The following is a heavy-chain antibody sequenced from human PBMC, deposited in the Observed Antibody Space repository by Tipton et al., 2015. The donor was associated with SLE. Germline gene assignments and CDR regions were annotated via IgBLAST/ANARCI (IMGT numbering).Heavy chain of an antibody. J-gene: IGHJ4*02. V-gene: IGHV3-48*03. Sequence: SLRLSCAASGLTFSRHEMNWVRQAPGKGLEWISYISNSGSTTYYADSVKGRFTISRDSAKNSLYLQMNSLRVEDTAIYYCASQFDFWSGYAADYWGQGTLVPVSS. D-gene: IGHD3-3*01. CDR1: GLTFSRHE. CDR3: ASQFDFWSGYAADY. CDR2: ISNSGSTT.